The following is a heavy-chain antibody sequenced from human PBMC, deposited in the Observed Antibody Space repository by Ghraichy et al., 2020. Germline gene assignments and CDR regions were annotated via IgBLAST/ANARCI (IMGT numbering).Heavy chain of an antibody. V-gene: IGHV1-46*03. CDR3: ARASRYYYDSSGYRPFDP. J-gene: IGHJ5*02. CDR1: GYTFTSYY. D-gene: IGHD3-22*01. Sequence: ASVKVSCKASGYTFTSYYMHWVRQAPGQGLEWMGIINPSGGSTSYAQKFQGRVTMTRDTSTSTVYMELSSLRSEDTAVYYCARASRYYYDSSGYRPFDPWGQGTLVTVSS. CDR2: INPSGGST.